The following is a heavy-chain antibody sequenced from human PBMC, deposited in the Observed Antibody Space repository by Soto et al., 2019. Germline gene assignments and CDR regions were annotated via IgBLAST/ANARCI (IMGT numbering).Heavy chain of an antibody. CDR1: GFTFSSYG. D-gene: IGHD4-17*01. CDR3: AKGDSLMTTVTTWDAFDI. CDR2: ISYDGSNK. V-gene: IGHV3-30*18. J-gene: IGHJ3*02. Sequence: QVQLVESGGGVVQPGRSLRLSCAASGFTFSSYGMHWVRQAPGKGLEWVAVISYDGSNKYYADSVKGRFTISRDNSKNTXFLQMNSLRAEDTAVYYCAKGDSLMTTVTTWDAFDIWGQGTMVTVSS.